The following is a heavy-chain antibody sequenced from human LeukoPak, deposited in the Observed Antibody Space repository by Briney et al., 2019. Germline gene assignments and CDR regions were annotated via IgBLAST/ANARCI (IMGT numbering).Heavy chain of an antibody. CDR2: FDPEDGET. J-gene: IGHJ4*02. D-gene: IGHD3-9*01. CDR3: ATGRLLTGYRLYFDY. CDR1: GYTLTELS. V-gene: IGHV1-24*01. Sequence: ASEKVSYTVSGYTLTELSLHWVRQAPGKGRVGVGGFDPEDGETIYAQKSQGRVTMTEDTSTDTAYMELSSLRSEDTAVYYCATGRLLTGYRLYFDYGGQGTLVTVSS.